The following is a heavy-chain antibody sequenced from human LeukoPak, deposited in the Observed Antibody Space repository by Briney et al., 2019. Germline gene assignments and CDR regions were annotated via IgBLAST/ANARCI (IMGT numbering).Heavy chain of an antibody. J-gene: IGHJ4*02. CDR1: GYIFTNYG. D-gene: IGHD1-26*01. CDR2: ISAYNGNT. V-gene: IGHV1-18*01. CDR3: ARDIATIVHQD. Sequence: ASVKVSCKTSGYIFTNYGISWVRQAPGQGLEWMGWISAYNGNTNYVQKFQGRVTMTTDTSTSTVYIELRSLRSDDTAVYYCARDIATIVHQDWGQGTLVTVSS.